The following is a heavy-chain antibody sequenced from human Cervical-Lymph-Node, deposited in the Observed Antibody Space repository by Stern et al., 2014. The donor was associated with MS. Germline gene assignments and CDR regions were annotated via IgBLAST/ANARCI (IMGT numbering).Heavy chain of an antibody. J-gene: IGHJ4*02. CDR3: ARGYTTSSGRPDY. CDR2: ISSSGGT. CDR1: GGSTSSYY. D-gene: IGHD6-6*01. V-gene: IGHV4-59*08. Sequence: VQLVESGPGLVKPSATLSLTCTVSGGSTSSYYWSWIRQPPGKGLEWIGYISSSGGTKYNPSLKSRVTLLLETSKNRFSLNLGSVTAADTAVYYCARGYTTSSGRPDYWGQGTLVTVSS.